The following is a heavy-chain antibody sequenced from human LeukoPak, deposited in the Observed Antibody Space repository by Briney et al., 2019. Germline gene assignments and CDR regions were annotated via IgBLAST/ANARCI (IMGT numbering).Heavy chain of an antibody. J-gene: IGHJ3*02. D-gene: IGHD3-22*01. V-gene: IGHV1-18*01. CDR1: GYTFTSYG. CDR3: ARDNYYYDSSSDAFDI. CDR2: ISAYNGNT. Sequence: ASVKVSCKASGYTFTSYGISWVRQAPGQGLEWMGWISAYNGNTNYAQKLQGRVTMTTDTSTSTAYMELRSLRSDDTSVYYCARDNYYYDSSSDAFDIWGQGTMVTVSS.